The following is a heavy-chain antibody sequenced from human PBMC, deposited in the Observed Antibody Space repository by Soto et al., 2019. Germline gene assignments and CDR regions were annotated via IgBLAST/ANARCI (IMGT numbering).Heavy chain of an antibody. CDR2: IDWDDDK. Sequence: SGPTLVNPTQTRTLTCTFSGFSLSTSGRCVSWIRHPPGKALECLALIDWDDDKYYSTSLKTRLNISKDTSKNQVVLTMTNMDPVDTATYYCARMRGFGELSGANYYCYRMDVWGQGTTVTLSS. CDR1: GFSLSTSGRC. V-gene: IGHV2-70*13. D-gene: IGHD3-10*01. J-gene: IGHJ6*02. CDR3: ARMRGFGELSGANYYCYRMDV.